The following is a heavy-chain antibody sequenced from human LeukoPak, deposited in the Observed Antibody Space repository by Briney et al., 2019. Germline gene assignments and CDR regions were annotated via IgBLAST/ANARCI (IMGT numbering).Heavy chain of an antibody. D-gene: IGHD3-10*01. CDR2: IYSGGST. J-gene: IGHJ6*02. V-gene: IGHV3-53*01. Sequence: GGSLRLSCAASGFTVSSNYMSWVRQAPGKGLEWVSVIYSGGSTYYADSVKGRFTISRDNSKNTLYLQMNSLRAEDTAVYYCARAGRGWFGSMDVWGQGTTVTVSS. CDR3: ARAGRGWFGSMDV. CDR1: GFTVSSNY.